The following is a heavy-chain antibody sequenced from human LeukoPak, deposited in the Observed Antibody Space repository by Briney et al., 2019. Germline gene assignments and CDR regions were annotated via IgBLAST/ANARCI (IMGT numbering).Heavy chain of an antibody. CDR3: ARGLTDEHQLILHWFDP. Sequence: ASVKVSCKASGYTFTGYYMHWVRQAPGQGLEWMGWINPNSGGTNYAQKFQGRVTMTRGTSITTAYMELSRLISDDTAVYYCARGLTDEHQLILHWFDPWGQGTLVTVSS. V-gene: IGHV1-2*02. J-gene: IGHJ5*02. D-gene: IGHD2-2*01. CDR2: INPNSGGT. CDR1: GYTFTGYY.